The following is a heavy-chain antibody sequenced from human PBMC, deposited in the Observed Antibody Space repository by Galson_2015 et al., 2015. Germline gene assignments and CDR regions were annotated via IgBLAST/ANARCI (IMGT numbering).Heavy chain of an antibody. J-gene: IGHJ3*02. CDR2: IIPIFGTA. D-gene: IGHD2-15*01. CDR1: GGTFSSYA. V-gene: IGHV1-69*06. Sequence: SVKVSCKASGGTFSSYAISWVRQAPGQGLEWMGGIIPIFGTANYAQKFQGRVTITADKSTSTAYMELSSLRSEDTAVYYCARDGDIVAGVGAFDIWGQGTMVTVSS. CDR3: ARDGDIVAGVGAFDI.